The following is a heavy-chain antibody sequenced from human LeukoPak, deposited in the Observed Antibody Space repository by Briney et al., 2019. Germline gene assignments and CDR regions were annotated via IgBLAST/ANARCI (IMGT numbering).Heavy chain of an antibody. CDR3: ARGGPLLLWFREPYAFDI. V-gene: IGHV3-7*01. CDR1: GFTFNRAW. D-gene: IGHD3-10*01. CDR2: IKEGGSEK. J-gene: IGHJ3*02. Sequence: GGSLRLSCAASGFTFNRAWMSWVRQTPEKRLEFVANIKEGGSEKYYADSVKGRFTISRDNTKNSLYLQMNSLRAEDTAVYYCARGGPLLLWFREPYAFDIWGQGTMVTVSS.